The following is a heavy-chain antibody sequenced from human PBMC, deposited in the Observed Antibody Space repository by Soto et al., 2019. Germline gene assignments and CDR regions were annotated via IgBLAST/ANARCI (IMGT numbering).Heavy chain of an antibody. J-gene: IGHJ4*02. V-gene: IGHV6-1*01. Sequence: SQTLSLTCAISGDSVSSNSAAWNWIRQSPLRGLEWLGRTYYRSKWYNDYAVSVKSRITINPDTSKNQLSLQLNSVTPEDTAVYYCARERRVGIAARREFDYWGQGTLVTVSS. CDR3: ARERRVGIAARREFDY. D-gene: IGHD6-6*01. CDR1: GDSVSSNSAA. CDR2: TYYRSKWYN.